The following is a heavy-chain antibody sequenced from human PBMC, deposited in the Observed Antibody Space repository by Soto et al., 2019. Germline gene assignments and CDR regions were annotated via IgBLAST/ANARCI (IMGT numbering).Heavy chain of an antibody. CDR2: SSYNGGT. V-gene: IGHV4-39*01. J-gene: IGHJ4*02. Sequence: SETLSLTCTVSTDSSSFTNSYWGWIRQPPGKGLQWIGSSSYNGGTFYNPSLKGRVVISFDTSKKQSSLQVTSVTAADTAVYFCARHRVEVVWRGFDFWGQGSPVTAPQ. CDR1: TDSSSFTNSY. CDR3: ARHRVEVVWRGFDF. D-gene: IGHD3-10*01.